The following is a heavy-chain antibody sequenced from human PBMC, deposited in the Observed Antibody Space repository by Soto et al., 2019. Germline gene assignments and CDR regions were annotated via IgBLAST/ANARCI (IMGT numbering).Heavy chain of an antibody. Sequence: EVQLVESGGGLVQPGGSLRLSCVACGFTFDYYWMHWVRQAPGEGLMWVLRLQTDGSHPAYADSVKGRFTISRDNAKNTLYLPMNNRRAEDTAVYYCAREGDPDYWGQGTLVTVSS. V-gene: IGHV3-74*01. D-gene: IGHD2-21*02. CDR2: LQTDGSHP. CDR1: GFTFDYYW. J-gene: IGHJ4*02. CDR3: AREGDPDY.